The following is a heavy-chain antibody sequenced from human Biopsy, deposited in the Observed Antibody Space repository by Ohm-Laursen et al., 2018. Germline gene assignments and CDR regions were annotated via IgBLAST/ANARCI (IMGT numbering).Heavy chain of an antibody. D-gene: IGHD4-23*01. CDR2: ISGGGTI. CDR3: ARDTRWSPYSMDV. CDR1: GFSFSDYH. J-gene: IGHJ6*02. V-gene: IGHV3-11*01. Sequence: SLRLSCAASGFSFSDYHMRWIRQAPGRGLEWVSYISGGGTIYYGDSMKGRVTISRDNAKNSLYLRMYSLRAEDTAVYYCARDTRWSPYSMDVWGQGTTVTVSS.